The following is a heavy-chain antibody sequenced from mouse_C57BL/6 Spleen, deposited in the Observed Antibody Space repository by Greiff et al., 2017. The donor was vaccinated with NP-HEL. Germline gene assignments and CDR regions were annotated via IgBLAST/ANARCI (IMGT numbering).Heavy chain of an antibody. CDR2: IWGVGST. CDR3: ASHYGNAWFAY. V-gene: IGHV2-6*01. CDR1: GFSLTSYG. Sequence: VKLVESGPGLVAPSQSLSITCTVSGFSLTSYGVDWVRQSPGKGLEWLGVIWGVGSTNYNSALKSRLSISKDNSKSQVFLKMNSLQTDDTAMYYCASHYGNAWFAYWGQGTLVTVSA. D-gene: IGHD2-1*01. J-gene: IGHJ3*01.